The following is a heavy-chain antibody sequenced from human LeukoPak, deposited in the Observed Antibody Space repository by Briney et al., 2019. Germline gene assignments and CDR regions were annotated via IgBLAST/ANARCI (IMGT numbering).Heavy chain of an antibody. CDR2: ISSSSSYI. CDR1: GFTFSGYS. CDR3: ARALGGSTGAFDI. V-gene: IGHV3-21*01. D-gene: IGHD3-16*01. Sequence: PGGSLRLSCAASGFTFSGYSMNWVRQAPGKGLEWVSSISSSSSYIYYADSVKGRFTISRDNAKNSLYLQMNSLRAEDTAVYYCARALGGSTGAFDIWGQGTMVTVSS. J-gene: IGHJ3*02.